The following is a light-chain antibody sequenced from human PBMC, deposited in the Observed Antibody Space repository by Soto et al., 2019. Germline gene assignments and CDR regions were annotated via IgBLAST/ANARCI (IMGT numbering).Light chain of an antibody. V-gene: IGKV3-11*01. CDR3: QQRSNWPQLT. Sequence: EIVLTQSPATLSLSPGERATLSCRASQSVSSYLAWYQQNPGQAPRLLLYDASNRATGIPARFSGSGSGTGFTLTISSLEPEDFAVYYCQQRSNWPQLTFGGGNKLEIK. J-gene: IGKJ4*01. CDR2: DAS. CDR1: QSVSSY.